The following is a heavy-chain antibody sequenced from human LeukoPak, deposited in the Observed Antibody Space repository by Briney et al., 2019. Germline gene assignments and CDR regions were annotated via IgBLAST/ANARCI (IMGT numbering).Heavy chain of an antibody. V-gene: IGHV3-33*01. J-gene: IGHJ4*02. CDR3: ARGKIAVAPTHYFDY. D-gene: IGHD6-19*01. CDR1: GFTFSSYG. CDR2: IWYDGSNK. Sequence: GGSLRLSCAASGFTFSSYGMHWVRQAPGKGLEWVAVIWYDGSNKYYADSVKGRFTISRDNSKNTLYLQMNSLRAEDTAVYYCARGKIAVAPTHYFDYWGQGTLVTVSS.